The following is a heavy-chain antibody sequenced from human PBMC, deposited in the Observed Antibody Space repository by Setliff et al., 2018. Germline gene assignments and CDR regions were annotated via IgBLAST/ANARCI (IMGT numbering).Heavy chain of an antibody. Sequence: SLRLSCGAFGFTFSKYWMYWVRQAPGKGLVWVSRINGDATITNYADSVKGRFTISRDNGRNTLYLQIDSLRGEDAGVYFCAALDWGENFYNVDVWGKGTTVTV. D-gene: IGHD7-27*01. J-gene: IGHJ6*03. V-gene: IGHV3-74*01. CDR1: GFTFSKYW. CDR2: INGDATIT. CDR3: AALDWGENFYNVDV.